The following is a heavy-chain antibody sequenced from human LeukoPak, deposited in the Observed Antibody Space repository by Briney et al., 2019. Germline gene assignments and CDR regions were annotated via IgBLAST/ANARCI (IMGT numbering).Heavy chain of an antibody. CDR1: RFTFNNYW. J-gene: IGHJ6*03. CDR2: IRQDESER. D-gene: IGHD3-10*01. CDR3: ARLSAYYYGSYFYYYMDV. Sequence: GGSLRLSCAGSRFTFNNYWMSWVRQAPGKGPEWVANIRQDESERYFADSVKGRFTISRDNAKKSVYLHMSSLRAEDTALYYCARLSAYYYGSYFYYYMDVWGKGTTVTVSS. V-gene: IGHV3-7*01.